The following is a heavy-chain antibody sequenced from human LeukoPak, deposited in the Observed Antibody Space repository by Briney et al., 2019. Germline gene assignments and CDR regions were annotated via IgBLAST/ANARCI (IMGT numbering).Heavy chain of an antibody. CDR3: AKDRTIYDFWSGYYSPFCFDY. Sequence: GGSLRLSCAASGFTVSSNYMSWVRQAPGKGLEWVSVIYSGGTTYYADSVKGRFSISRDNSKNTLYLQMNSLRAEDTAVYYCAKDRTIYDFWSGYYSPFCFDYWGQGTLVTVSS. J-gene: IGHJ4*02. CDR2: IYSGGTT. CDR1: GFTVSSNY. D-gene: IGHD3-3*01. V-gene: IGHV3-53*01.